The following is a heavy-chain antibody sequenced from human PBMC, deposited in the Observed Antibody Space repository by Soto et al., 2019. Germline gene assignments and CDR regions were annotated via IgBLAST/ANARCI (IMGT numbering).Heavy chain of an antibody. CDR3: ARGRSINTNMDY. Sequence: EAQLVESGGGLVKPGGSLSLSCAASGFTFSTYSMNWVRQAPGQGLEWVSSICSSGSSRSYADSVKGRFTISRDNAKNSLYLQMDSLRAEDTAVYYCARGRSINTNMDYWGQGTLVTVSS. CDR2: ICSSGSSR. J-gene: IGHJ4*02. CDR1: GFTFSTYS. V-gene: IGHV3-21*01. D-gene: IGHD2-2*01.